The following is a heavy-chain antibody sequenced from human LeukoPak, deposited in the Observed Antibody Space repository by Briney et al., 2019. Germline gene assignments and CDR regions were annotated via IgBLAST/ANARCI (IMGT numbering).Heavy chain of an antibody. CDR1: GYTFTSYY. Sequence: GASVKVSCKASGYTFTSYYMHWARQAPGQGLEWMGIINPSGGSTSYAQKFQGRVTMTRDMSTSTVYMELSSLRSEDTAVYYCARVRRESGYDILTGYYNGQFDYWGQGTLVTVSS. D-gene: IGHD3-9*01. CDR3: ARVRRESGYDILTGYYNGQFDY. CDR2: INPSGGST. J-gene: IGHJ4*02. V-gene: IGHV1-46*01.